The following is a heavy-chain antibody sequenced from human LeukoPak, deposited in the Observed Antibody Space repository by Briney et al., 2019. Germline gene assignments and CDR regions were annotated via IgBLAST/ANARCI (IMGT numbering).Heavy chain of an antibody. CDR1: GGSFSGYY. CDR3: ARGLYCSSTSCQYGGFDY. D-gene: IGHD2-2*01. J-gene: IGHJ4*02. CDR2: MYYSGST. V-gene: IGHV4-59*01. Sequence: SETLSLTCAVYGGSFSGYYWSWIRQPPGKGLEWIGYMYYSGSTNYNPSLKSRVTISVDTSKNQFSLKLSSVTAADTAVYYCARGLYCSSTSCQYGGFDYWGQGTLVTVSS.